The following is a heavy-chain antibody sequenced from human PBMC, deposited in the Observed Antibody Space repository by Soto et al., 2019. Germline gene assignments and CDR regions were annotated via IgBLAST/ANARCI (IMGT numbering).Heavy chain of an antibody. V-gene: IGHV4-39*01. CDR1: GGSISSSSYY. D-gene: IGHD1-26*01. CDR3: ASSPRGSYFDY. Sequence: SETLSLTCTFSGGSISSSSYYLGWIRQPPGKGLEWIGSIYYSGSTYYNPSLKSRVTISVDTSKNQFSLKLSSVTAADTAVYYCASSPRGSYFDYWGQGTLVTVSS. CDR2: IYYSGST. J-gene: IGHJ4*02.